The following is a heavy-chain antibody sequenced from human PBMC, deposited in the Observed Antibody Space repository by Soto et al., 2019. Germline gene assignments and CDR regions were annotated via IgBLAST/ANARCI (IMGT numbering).Heavy chain of an antibody. J-gene: IGHJ4*02. CDR1: GFAFNTYS. CDR3: AREDGWLIIVS. D-gene: IGHD6-19*01. V-gene: IGHV3-21*06. Sequence: EVQLVESGGGPVKPGGSLRLSCAVSGFAFNTYSMNWVRQAPGKGLEWVAFITRSSSYIYYADSVRGRFTLSRDNAKNSLYLQMNSLRAEDTSIYYCAREDGWLIIVSWGQGTLVKFSS. CDR2: ITRSSSYI.